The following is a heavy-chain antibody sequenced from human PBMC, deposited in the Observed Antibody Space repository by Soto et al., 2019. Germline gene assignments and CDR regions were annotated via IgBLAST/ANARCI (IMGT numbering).Heavy chain of an antibody. V-gene: IGHV4-59*01. CDR3: ARDGTVVLNWFDH. D-gene: IGHD3-16*02. Sequence: SVTLSLTCIASGGTISSYYWSWIRQAPGKGLDWIGYIYYSGCSNYNPSLKRRGTISSETSNNQSSLKLIYVTAADTAAYYYARDGTVVLNWFDHWGQGTLVNVSS. CDR2: IYYSGCS. CDR1: GGTISSYY. J-gene: IGHJ5*02.